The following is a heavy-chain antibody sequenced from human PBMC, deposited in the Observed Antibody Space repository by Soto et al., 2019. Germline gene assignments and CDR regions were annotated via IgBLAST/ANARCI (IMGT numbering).Heavy chain of an antibody. CDR1: GGSISSGGYY. J-gene: IGHJ6*02. V-gene: IGHV4-31*03. D-gene: IGHD3-3*01. CDR2: IYYSGST. Sequence: SETLSLTCTVSGGSISSGGYYWSWIRQHPGKGLEWIGYIYYSGSTYYNPSLKSRVTISVDTSKNQFSLKLSSVTAADTAVYYCARILRFLELLPSPESVVYYGMDVWGQGTTVTVSS. CDR3: ARILRFLELLPSPESVVYYGMDV.